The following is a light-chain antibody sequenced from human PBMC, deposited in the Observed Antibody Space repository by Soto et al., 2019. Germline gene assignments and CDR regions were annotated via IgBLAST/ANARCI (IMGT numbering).Light chain of an antibody. CDR2: KAS. V-gene: IGKV1-5*03. J-gene: IGKJ1*01. CDR1: QSISRW. CDR3: QQHESYWT. Sequence: TPSPATVAASAGDSATLTCRASQSISRWLAWYQQKPGKAPKLLIYKASSLEGGVPSRFSGSGFGTEFTLTISSLQPDDFATYYCQQHESYWTFGQGTKVDIK.